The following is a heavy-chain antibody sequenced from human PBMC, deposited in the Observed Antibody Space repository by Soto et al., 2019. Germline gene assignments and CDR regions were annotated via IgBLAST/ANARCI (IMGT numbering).Heavy chain of an antibody. V-gene: IGHV3-30-3*01. CDR1: GFTFSSYA. CDR3: ARDLPATYYYGMDV. CDR2: ISYDGSNK. J-gene: IGHJ6*02. Sequence: PGGSLRLSCAASGFTFSSYAMHWVRQAPGKGLEWVAVISYDGSNKYYADSVKGRFTISRDNSKNTLYLQMNSLRAEDTAVYYCARDLPATYYYGMDVWGQGTTVTVS.